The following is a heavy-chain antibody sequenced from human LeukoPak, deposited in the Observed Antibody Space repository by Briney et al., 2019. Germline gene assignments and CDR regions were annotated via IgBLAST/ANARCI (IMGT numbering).Heavy chain of an antibody. Sequence: GGSLRLSCAASGFTFSSYSMNWGRQAPGKGLEWVSSISSSSSYIYYADSVKGRFTISRDNAKNSLYLQMNSLRAEDTAVYYCARDRGYSYGMDVWGKGTTVTISS. V-gene: IGHV3-21*01. J-gene: IGHJ6*04. CDR3: ARDRGYSYGMDV. CDR2: ISSSSSYI. CDR1: GFTFSSYS. D-gene: IGHD5-18*01.